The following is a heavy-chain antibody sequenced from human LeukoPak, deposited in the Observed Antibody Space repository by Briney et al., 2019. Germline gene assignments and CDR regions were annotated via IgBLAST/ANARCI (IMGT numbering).Heavy chain of an antibody. CDR2: IKQDGSEK. D-gene: IGHD6-19*01. CDR1: GFTFSSYW. CDR3: ARHHAPTAVAGYPF. J-gene: IGHJ4*02. Sequence: GSLRLSCAASGFTFSSYWMNWVRQAPGKGLEWVAIIKQDGSEKYYVDSVKGRFTISRDNAKDSLYLQMNSLRAEDTAVYYCARHHAPTAVAGYPFWGQGTLVTVSS. V-gene: IGHV3-7*01.